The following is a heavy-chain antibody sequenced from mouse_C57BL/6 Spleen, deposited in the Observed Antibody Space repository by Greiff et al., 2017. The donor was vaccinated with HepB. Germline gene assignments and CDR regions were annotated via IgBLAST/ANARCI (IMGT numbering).Heavy chain of an antibody. V-gene: IGHV1-55*01. CDR2: IYPGSGST. D-gene: IGHD1-1*01. CDR1: GYTFTSYW. CDR3: ARPNYGSSHYYAMDY. Sequence: VQLQQSGAELVKPGASVKMSCKASGYTFTSYWITWVKQRPGQGLEWIGDIYPGSGSTNYNEKFKSKATLTVDTSSSTAYMQLSSLTSEDSAVYYCARPNYGSSHYYAMDYWGQGTSVTVSS. J-gene: IGHJ4*01.